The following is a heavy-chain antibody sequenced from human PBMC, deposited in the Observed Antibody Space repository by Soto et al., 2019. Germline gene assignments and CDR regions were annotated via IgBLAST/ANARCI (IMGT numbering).Heavy chain of an antibody. CDR1: GFTFDDYG. CDR2: VNWNGGST. CDR3: VRGASLNLDY. V-gene: IGHV3-20*04. D-gene: IGHD1-26*01. J-gene: IGHJ4*02. Sequence: EVQLVESGGGVLRPGGSLRLSCAASGFTFDDYGMSWAREAPGKGLEWVSGVNWNGGSTGYADSVKGRFTISRDNAKNSLYLQMNSLRAEDTAFYYCVRGASLNLDYWGQGTLVTVSS.